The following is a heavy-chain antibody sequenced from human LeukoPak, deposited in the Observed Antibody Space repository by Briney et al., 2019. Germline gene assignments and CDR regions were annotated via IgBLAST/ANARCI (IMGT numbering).Heavy chain of an antibody. CDR2: ISAYNGNT. CDR1: GYTFTSHG. J-gene: IGHJ4*02. D-gene: IGHD3-3*01. Sequence: PSAKVSCKASGYTFTSHGISWVRQAPGQGLDFMGWISAYNGNTNYAQKFQGRVTMTTDTSTATAYMDLRSLRFDDTAVYYCARAAITVFGVVPETWGQGTLVTVSS. V-gene: IGHV1-18*01. CDR3: ARAAITVFGVVPET.